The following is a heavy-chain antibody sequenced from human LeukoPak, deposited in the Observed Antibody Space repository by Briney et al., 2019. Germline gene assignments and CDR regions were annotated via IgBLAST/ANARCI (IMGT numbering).Heavy chain of an antibody. CDR2: IKYDGSEQ. CDR3: ASHYYSSSWDSPYFDY. J-gene: IGHJ4*02. V-gene: IGHV3-7*03. D-gene: IGHD6-13*01. CDR1: GFALSGYW. Sequence: GGSLRLSCAASGFALSGYWMSWVRQAPGKGLEWVGNIKYDGSEQHYVDSVRGRFTISKDNSESSLYLQMNSLRAEDTAVYYCASHYYSSSWDSPYFDYWGQGTLVTVSS.